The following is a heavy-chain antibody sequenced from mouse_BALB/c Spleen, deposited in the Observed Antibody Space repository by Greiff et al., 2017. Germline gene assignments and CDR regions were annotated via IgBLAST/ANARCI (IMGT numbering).Heavy chain of an antibody. CDR1: GFSLTSYG. J-gene: IGHJ4*01. D-gene: IGHD2-1*01. Sequence: VQRVESGPGLVQPSQSLSITCTVSGFSLTSYGVHWVRQSPGKGLEWLGVIWSGGSTDSNAAFISRLSISKDNSKSQVFFKMNSLQANDTAIYYCARDGTLYAMDYWGQGTSVTVSS. V-gene: IGHV2-2*02. CDR3: ARDGTLYAMDY. CDR2: IWSGGST.